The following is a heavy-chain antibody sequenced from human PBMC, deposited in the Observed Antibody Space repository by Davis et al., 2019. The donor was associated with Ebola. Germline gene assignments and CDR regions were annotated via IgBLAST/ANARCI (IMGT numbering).Heavy chain of an antibody. CDR1: GFTFSAHD. CDR3: ARVVVYAIYYYGMDV. J-gene: IGHJ6*02. V-gene: IGHV3-48*03. CDR2: ISSGGDRT. Sequence: LSLTRAASGFTFSAHDMTWVRQAPGKGLEWVSAISSGGDRTWYADSVKGRFTISRDNAKNSLYLQMNSLRAEDTAVYYCARVVVYAIYYYGMDVWGQGTTVTVSS. D-gene: IGHD2-8*02.